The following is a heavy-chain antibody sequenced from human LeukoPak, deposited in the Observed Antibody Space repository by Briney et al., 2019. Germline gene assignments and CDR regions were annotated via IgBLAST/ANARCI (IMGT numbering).Heavy chain of an antibody. D-gene: IGHD5-18*01. J-gene: IGHJ6*03. CDR1: GGSFSGYY. CDR3: ARTTEGGYTYDFFYYYYMDV. V-gene: IGHV4-34*01. Sequence: SETLSLTCAVYGGSFSGYYWSWIRQPPGKGLEWIGEINHSGSTNYNPSLKSRVTISVDTSKNQFSLKLSSVTAADTAVYYCARTTEGGYTYDFFYYYYMDVWGKGTTVTISS. CDR2: INHSGST.